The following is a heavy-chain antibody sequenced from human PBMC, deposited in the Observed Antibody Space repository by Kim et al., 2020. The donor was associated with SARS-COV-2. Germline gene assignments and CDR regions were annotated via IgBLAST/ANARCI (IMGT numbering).Heavy chain of an antibody. CDR2: INPNSGGT. J-gene: IGHJ6*02. V-gene: IGHV1-2*04. D-gene: IGHD2-2*01. Sequence: ASVKVSCKASGYTFTGYYMHWVRQAPGQGLEWMGWINPNSGGTNYAQKFQGWVTMTRDTSISTAYMELSRLRSDDTAVYYCAGSGVVVPAAMEPYYGMDVWGQGTTVTVSS. CDR1: GYTFTGYY. CDR3: AGSGVVVPAAMEPYYGMDV.